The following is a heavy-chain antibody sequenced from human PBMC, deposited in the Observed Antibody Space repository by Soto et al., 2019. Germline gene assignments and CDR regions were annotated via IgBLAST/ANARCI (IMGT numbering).Heavy chain of an antibody. CDR3: ARQIYDSDTGPNFQYYFDS. V-gene: IGHV5-10-1*01. J-gene: IGHJ4*02. Sequence: GESLKISCKGSGYSFAGYWITWVRQKPVKGLEWMGRIDPSDSQTYYSPSFRGHVTISVTKSITTVFLQWSSLRASDTAMYYCARQIYDSDTGPNFQYYFDSWGQGTPVTVSS. CDR2: IDPSDSQT. CDR1: GYSFAGYW. D-gene: IGHD3-22*01.